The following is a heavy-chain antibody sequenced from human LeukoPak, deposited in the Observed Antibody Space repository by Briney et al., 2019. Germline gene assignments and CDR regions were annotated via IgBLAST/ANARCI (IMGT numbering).Heavy chain of an antibody. CDR3: ARERANWGSNFDY. CDR1: GGSISSGDYY. Sequence: PSGTLSLTCTVSGGSISSGDYYWSWIRQPPGKGLEWIGYIYYSGSTYYNPSLKSRVTISVDTSKNQFSLKLSSVTAADTAVYYCARERANWGSNFDYWGQGTLVTVSS. D-gene: IGHD7-27*01. CDR2: IYYSGST. J-gene: IGHJ4*02. V-gene: IGHV4-30-4*08.